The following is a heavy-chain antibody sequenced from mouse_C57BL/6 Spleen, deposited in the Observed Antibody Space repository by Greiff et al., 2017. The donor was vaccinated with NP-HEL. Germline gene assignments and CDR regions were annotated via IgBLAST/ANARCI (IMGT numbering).Heavy chain of an antibody. CDR3: AREGIYYYGSSQYYFDY. Sequence: EVKLQESGPGLVKPSQSLSLTCSVTGYSITSGYYWNWIRQFPGNKLEWMGYISYDGSNNYNPSLKNRISITRDTSKNQFFLKLNSVTTEDTATYYCAREGIYYYGSSQYYFDYWGQGTTLTVSS. D-gene: IGHD1-1*01. V-gene: IGHV3-6*01. CDR1: GYSITSGYY. CDR2: ISYDGSN. J-gene: IGHJ2*01.